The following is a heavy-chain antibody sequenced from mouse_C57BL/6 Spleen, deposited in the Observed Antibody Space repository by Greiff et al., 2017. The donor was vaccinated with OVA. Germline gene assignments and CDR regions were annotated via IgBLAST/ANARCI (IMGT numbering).Heavy chain of an antibody. CDR3: ARDRLGQGYFDV. D-gene: IGHD4-1*01. Sequence: EVQLQESGPGMVKPSQSLSLTCTVTGYSITSGYDWHWIRHFPGNKLEWMGYISYSGSTNYNPSLKSRISITHDTSKNHFFLKLNSVTTEDTATYYCARDRLGQGYFDVWGTGTTVTVSS. CDR2: ISYSGST. CDR1: GYSITSGYD. J-gene: IGHJ1*03. V-gene: IGHV3-1*01.